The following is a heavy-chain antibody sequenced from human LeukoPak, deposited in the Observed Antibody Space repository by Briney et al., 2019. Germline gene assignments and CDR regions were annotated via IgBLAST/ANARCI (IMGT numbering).Heavy chain of an antibody. Sequence: PGGSLRLSCAASGFTFSSYEMNWVRQAPGKGLEWVSYISSSGSTIYYADSVKGRFTISRDNAKNSLYLQINSLRAEDTAVYYCASSYSSDWYSRWIDYWGQGTLVTVSS. D-gene: IGHD6-19*01. CDR1: GFTFSSYE. CDR3: ASSYSSDWYSRWIDY. J-gene: IGHJ4*02. CDR2: ISSSGSTI. V-gene: IGHV3-48*03.